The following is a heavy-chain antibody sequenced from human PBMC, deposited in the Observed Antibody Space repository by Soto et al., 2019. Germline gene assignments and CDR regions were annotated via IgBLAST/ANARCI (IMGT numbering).Heavy chain of an antibody. CDR3: ARGRDGYNYFAY. D-gene: IGHD5-12*01. V-gene: IGHV3-7*04. CDR1: GFTFSSYW. J-gene: IGHJ4*02. Sequence: EVQLVESGGGLVQPGGSLRLSCAASGFTFSSYWMSWVRQAPGKGLEWVANIKQDGSEKYYVDSVKGRFTISRDNAKKSLDLQINSLRGEDTDVYYCARGRDGYNYFAYWGQGTLVTASS. CDR2: IKQDGSEK.